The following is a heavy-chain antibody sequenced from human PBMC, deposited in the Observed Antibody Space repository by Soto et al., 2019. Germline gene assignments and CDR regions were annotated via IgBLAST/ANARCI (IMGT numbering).Heavy chain of an antibody. CDR1: GGSISSYY. D-gene: IGHD6-19*01. V-gene: IGHV4-59*08. Sequence: QVQLQESGPGLVKPSETLSLTCTVSGGSISSYYWSWIRQPPGKGLEWIGYIYYSGSTNYYPSLKSRVTVSVDTAKNQFSLKLSSVTAADTAVYYCARHGQWLVTGYFYYGMDVWGQGTTVTVSS. CDR2: IYYSGST. CDR3: ARHGQWLVTGYFYYGMDV. J-gene: IGHJ6*02.